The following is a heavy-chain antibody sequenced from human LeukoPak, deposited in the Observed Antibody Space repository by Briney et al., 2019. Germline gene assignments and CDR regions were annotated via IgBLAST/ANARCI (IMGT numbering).Heavy chain of an antibody. CDR3: AKGDGYNSGYFDP. CDR2: ISGSGGSK. V-gene: IGHV3-23*01. D-gene: IGHD5-24*01. J-gene: IGHJ2*01. Sequence: GGSLRLSCAASGFTFSSYGMSWARQAPGKGLEWASGISGSGGSKYYADSVKGRFTISRDNSKNTLYLQMNSLRAEDTAVYYWAKGDGYNSGYFDPWGRGTLVTVSS. CDR1: GFTFSSYG.